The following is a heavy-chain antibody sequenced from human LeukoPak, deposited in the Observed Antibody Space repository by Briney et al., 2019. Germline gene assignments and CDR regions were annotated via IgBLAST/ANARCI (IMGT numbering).Heavy chain of an antibody. J-gene: IGHJ4*02. V-gene: IGHV1-2*02. CDR3: AKEGDGYIRGDFDY. CDR2: INPNNGGT. Sequence: GASVKVSCKASGYTFTGYYMYWVRQAPGQGLEWMGWINPNNGGTNYAQNLQGRVTMTTDTSTSTAYMDLRSLRSDDTAVYYCAKEGDGYIRGDFDYWGQGTLVTVSS. CDR1: GYTFTGYY. D-gene: IGHD5-24*01.